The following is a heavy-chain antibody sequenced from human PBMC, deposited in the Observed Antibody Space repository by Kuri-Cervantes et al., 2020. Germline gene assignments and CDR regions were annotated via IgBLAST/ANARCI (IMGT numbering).Heavy chain of an antibody. J-gene: IGHJ5*02. Sequence: SKTLSLTCTVSGGPVSSGRYYWSWIRQPPGKGLGWVGYIYYSGCTNYNPSLKSRVTISVDTSKNQFSLMLSSVTAADTAVYYCARDPILFGGWFDPWGQGTLVTVSS. CDR3: ARDPILFGGWFDP. CDR1: GGPVSSGRYY. D-gene: IGHD3-16*01. V-gene: IGHV4-61*01. CDR2: IYYSGCT.